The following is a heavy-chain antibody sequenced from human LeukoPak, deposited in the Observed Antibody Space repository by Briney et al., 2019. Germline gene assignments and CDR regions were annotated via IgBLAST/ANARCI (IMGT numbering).Heavy chain of an antibody. J-gene: IGHJ6*03. V-gene: IGHV1-2*02. D-gene: IGHD2-2*03. Sequence: ASVKVSCKASGYTFTGYYMHWVRQAPGQGLEWMGWINPNSGGTNYAQKFQGRVTMTRDTSISTAYMELSRLRSDDTAVYYCARDRGYCSSTSCYGYYMDVWGKGTTVTVSS. CDR3: ARDRGYCSSTSCYGYYMDV. CDR2: INPNSGGT. CDR1: GYTFTGYY.